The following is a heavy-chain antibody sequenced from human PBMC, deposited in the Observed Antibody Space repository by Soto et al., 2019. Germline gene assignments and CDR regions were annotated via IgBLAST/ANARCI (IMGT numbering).Heavy chain of an antibody. D-gene: IGHD2-21*01. Sequence: ASVKVSCKASGYTFTDYYIHWVRQAPGQGLEWMGWINPNSGGTNDAQKFQGRVTMTRDTSISTAYMELSRLRSDDTAVYYCAIGEYGGNYKCFDPSGQRTLVTVS. CDR2: INPNSGGT. V-gene: IGHV1-2*02. J-gene: IGHJ5*02. CDR1: GYTFTDYY. CDR3: AIGEYGGNYKCFDP.